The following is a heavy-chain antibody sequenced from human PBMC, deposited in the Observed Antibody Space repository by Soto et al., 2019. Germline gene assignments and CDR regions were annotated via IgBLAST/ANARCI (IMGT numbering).Heavy chain of an antibody. CDR2: IYHSGST. CDR1: GYSISSGYY. V-gene: IGHV4-38-2*01. CDR3: ARVRGYVGGAFDI. J-gene: IGHJ3*02. Sequence: SETLSLTCAVSGYSISSGYYWGWIRQPPGKGLEWIGSIYHSGSTYYNPSLKSRVTISVDTSKNQFSLKLSSVTAADTAVYYCARVRGYVGGAFDIWGQGTMVTVS. D-gene: IGHD6-25*01.